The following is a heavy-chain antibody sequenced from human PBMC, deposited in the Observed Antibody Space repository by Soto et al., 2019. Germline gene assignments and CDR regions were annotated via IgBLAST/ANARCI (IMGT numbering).Heavy chain of an antibody. J-gene: IGHJ5*02. D-gene: IGHD2-2*01. Sequence: QVQLVQSGAEVKKPGASVKVSCKASGYTFTSYGISWVRQAPGQGLERMGWISAYNGNTNYAQKLQGRVTMTTDTSTSTAYMELRSLRSDDTAVYYCARKEGYCSSTSCYGRDNWFDPWGQVTLVTVSS. CDR1: GYTFTSYG. CDR2: ISAYNGNT. CDR3: ARKEGYCSSTSCYGRDNWFDP. V-gene: IGHV1-18*01.